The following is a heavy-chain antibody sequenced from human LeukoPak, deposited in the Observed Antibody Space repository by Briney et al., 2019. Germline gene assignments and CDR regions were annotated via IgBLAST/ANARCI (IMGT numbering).Heavy chain of an antibody. CDR3: ATTNYDILTGLHNGDALDI. CDR1: GYKFTSYW. CDR2: IDPSDSYT. J-gene: IGHJ3*02. V-gene: IGHV5-10-1*01. D-gene: IGHD3-9*01. Sequence: GESLRISCKGSGYKFTSYWISWVRQMPGKGLEWMGRIDPSDSYTNYSPSFQGHVTISSDKSISTAYLQWSSLKASDTAMYYCATTNYDILTGLHNGDALDIWGQGTKVTVSS.